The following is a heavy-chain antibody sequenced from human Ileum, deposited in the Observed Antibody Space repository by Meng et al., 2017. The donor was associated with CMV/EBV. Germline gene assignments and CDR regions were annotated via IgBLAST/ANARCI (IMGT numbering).Heavy chain of an antibody. J-gene: IGHJ3*02. D-gene: IGHD6-13*01. CDR3: ARESAGGGAAATGGGSFDI. CDR1: GFTFYSYE. V-gene: IGHV3-21*01. CDR2: ISSSSSYI. Sequence: GESLKISCAASGFTFYSYEMNWVRQAPGKGLEWVSSISSSSSYIYYADSVKGRFTISRDNAKNSLYLQMNSLRAEDTAVYYCARESAGGGAAATGGGSFDIWGQGTMVTVSS.